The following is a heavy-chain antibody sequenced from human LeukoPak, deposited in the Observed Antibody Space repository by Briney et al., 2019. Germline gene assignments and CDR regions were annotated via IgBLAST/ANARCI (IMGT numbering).Heavy chain of an antibody. CDR1: GGTFSSYA. CDR2: IIPILGIA. D-gene: IGHD5-18*01. Sequence: ASVKVSCKASGGTFSSYAISWVRQAPGQGLEWMGRIIPILGIANYAQEFQGRVTITADKSTSTAYMELSSLRSEDTAVYYCARGGYSYGLGAFDIWGQGTMVTVSS. V-gene: IGHV1-69*04. CDR3: ARGGYSYGLGAFDI. J-gene: IGHJ3*02.